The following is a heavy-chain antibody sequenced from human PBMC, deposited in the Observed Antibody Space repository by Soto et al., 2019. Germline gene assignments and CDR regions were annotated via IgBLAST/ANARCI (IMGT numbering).Heavy chain of an antibody. D-gene: IGHD2-2*01. J-gene: IGHJ5*02. Sequence: SVKVSCKASGGTFSSYTISWVRQAPGQGLEWMGRIIPILGIANYAQKFQGRVTITADKSTSTAYMELSSLRSEDTAVYYCAVRNCSSTSCYDLANWFDPWGQGTLVTVSS. CDR3: AVRNCSSTSCYDLANWFDP. V-gene: IGHV1-69*02. CDR2: IIPILGIA. CDR1: GGTFSSYT.